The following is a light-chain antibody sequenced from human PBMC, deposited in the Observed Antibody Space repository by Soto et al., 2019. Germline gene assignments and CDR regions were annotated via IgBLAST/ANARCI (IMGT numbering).Light chain of an antibody. CDR1: QTVTSDY. CDR3: QQYGDSRWT. J-gene: IGKJ1*01. CDR2: GAS. Sequence: EIVLTQSPGTLSLSPGERATLSCRASQTVTSDYLAWYQQKPGQAPRLLIYGASDRATGIPDRFSASGSGTDFTLTISRLEPQDFAIYYCQQYGDSRWTFGQGTKVDIK. V-gene: IGKV3-20*01.